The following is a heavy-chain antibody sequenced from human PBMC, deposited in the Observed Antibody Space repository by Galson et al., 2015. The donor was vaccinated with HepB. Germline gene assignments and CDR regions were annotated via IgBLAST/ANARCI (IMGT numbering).Heavy chain of an antibody. D-gene: IGHD2-2*01. CDR2: IYYSGST. J-gene: IGHJ6*02. CDR1: GGSISSYY. Sequence: SETLSLTCTVSGGSISSYYWSWIRQPPGKGLEWIGYIYYSGSTNYNPSLKSRVTISVDTSKNQFSLKLSSVTAADTAVYYCARDPGDCSSTSCYGLIGMDVWGQGTTVTVSS. CDR3: ARDPGDCSSTSCYGLIGMDV. V-gene: IGHV4-59*01.